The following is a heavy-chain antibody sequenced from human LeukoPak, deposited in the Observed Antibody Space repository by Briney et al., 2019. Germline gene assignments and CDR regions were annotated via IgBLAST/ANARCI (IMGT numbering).Heavy chain of an antibody. CDR2: ISGSGGST. CDR3: AKDLHYYGSGNYMDV. D-gene: IGHD3-10*01. CDR1: GFTFSSYA. V-gene: IGHV3-23*01. J-gene: IGHJ6*03. Sequence: GGSLRLSCAASGFTFSSYAMSWVRQAPGKGLEWVSAISGSGGSTYYADSVKGRFTISRDNSKNTLYLQMNSLRAEDMAVYYCAKDLHYYGSGNYMDVWGKGTTVTVSS.